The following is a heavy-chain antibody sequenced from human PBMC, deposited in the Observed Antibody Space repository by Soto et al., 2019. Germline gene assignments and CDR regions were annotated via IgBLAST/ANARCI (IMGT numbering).Heavy chain of an antibody. CDR2: IYYSGST. V-gene: IGHV4-59*01. Sequence: QVQLQESGPGLVKPSETLSLTCTVSGGSISSYYWSWIRQPPGKGLEWIGYIYYSGSTNYNPSLQSRVTISVDTSKNQFSLKLSSVTAADTAVYYCAREGYSSSWNSWGAFDIWGQGTMVPVSS. CDR3: AREGYSSSWNSWGAFDI. J-gene: IGHJ3*02. D-gene: IGHD6-13*01. CDR1: GGSISSYY.